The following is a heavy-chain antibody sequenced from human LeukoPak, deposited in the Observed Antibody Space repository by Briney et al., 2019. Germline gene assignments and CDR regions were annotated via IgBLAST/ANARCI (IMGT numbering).Heavy chain of an antibody. CDR2: VSNRGST. CDR1: GASVIRDNYF. J-gene: IGHJ6*02. CDR3: ARDRYDRDTYDATFYYYGVDV. V-gene: IGHV4-61*01. Sequence: SETLSLTCTVSGASVIRDNYFWSWIRQAPGKGLEWIGFVSNRGSTSDNPSLKSRVVIRAYAYNQQFSLKLTSVIAADTAVYYCARDRYDRDTYDATFYYYGVDVWGQGTTVTVSS. D-gene: IGHD3-10*01.